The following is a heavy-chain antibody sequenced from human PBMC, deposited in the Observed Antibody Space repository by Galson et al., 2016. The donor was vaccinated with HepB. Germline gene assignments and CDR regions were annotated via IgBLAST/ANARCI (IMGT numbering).Heavy chain of an antibody. J-gene: IGHJ4*02. D-gene: IGHD3-9*01. V-gene: IGHV3-74*01. CDR2: INSDGSSR. CDR3: AVSMGGAFDWYDYLDY. CDR1: GFTFSGYY. Sequence: SLRLSCAASGFTFSGYYMSWIRQAPGKGLVWVSRINSDGSSRNYADSVKGRFTISRDNAESTLYLQMNSLRVEDTALYYCAVSMGGAFDWYDYLDYWGQETLVAVTS.